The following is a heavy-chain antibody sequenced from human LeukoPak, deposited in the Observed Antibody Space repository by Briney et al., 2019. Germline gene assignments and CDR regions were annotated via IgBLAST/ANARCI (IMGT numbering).Heavy chain of an antibody. V-gene: IGHV4-31*03. J-gene: IGHJ4*02. Sequence: SETLSLTCTVSGGSISSGGYYWSWIRQHPGKGPEWIGYIYNSGSTYYNPSLRSRITISVDTSKNQFSLKLSSVTAADTAVYYCARDVTGTNFFDNWGQGTLVTVSS. D-gene: IGHD1-7*01. CDR3: ARDVTGTNFFDN. CDR1: GGSISSGGYY. CDR2: IYNSGST.